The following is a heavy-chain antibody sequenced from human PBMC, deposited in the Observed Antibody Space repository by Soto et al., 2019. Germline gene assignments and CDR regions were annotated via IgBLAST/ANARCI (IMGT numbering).Heavy chain of an antibody. Sequence: SETLSLTCTVSGGSISSGGYYWSWIRQHPGKGLEWIGYIYYSGSTYYNPSLKSRVAISVDTSKNQFSLKLSSVTAADTAVYYCARGTSTNYCSSTSCYWFDPWGQGTLVTVSS. CDR3: ARGTSTNYCSSTSCYWFDP. V-gene: IGHV4-31*03. CDR2: IYYSGST. D-gene: IGHD2-2*01. J-gene: IGHJ5*02. CDR1: GGSISSGGYY.